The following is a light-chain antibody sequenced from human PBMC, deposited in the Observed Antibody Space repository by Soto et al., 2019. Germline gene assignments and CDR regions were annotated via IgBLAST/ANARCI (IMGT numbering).Light chain of an antibody. Sequence: QSVLTQPASVSGSPGQSITISCTGTSSDVGSYNLVSWYQQHPGQAPKVMIYEDSKRPSGVSNRFSGSKSGNTASLTISGLQAEDEAYYYCSSYTTSTSFILFGGGTKVTVL. CDR3: SSYTTSTSFIL. V-gene: IGLV2-14*02. J-gene: IGLJ2*01. CDR1: SSDVGSYNL. CDR2: EDS.